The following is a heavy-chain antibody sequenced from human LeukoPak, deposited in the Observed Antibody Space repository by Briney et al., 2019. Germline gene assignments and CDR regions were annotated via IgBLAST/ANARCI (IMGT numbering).Heavy chain of an antibody. Sequence: SETLSLTCTVSGGSISSYYWSWIRQPPGKGLEWIGYIYYSGSTNYNPSLKSRVTIPVDTSKNQFSLKLSSVTAADTAVYYCARERVRGSGVIDYWGQGTLVTVSS. CDR1: GGSISSYY. CDR2: IYYSGST. J-gene: IGHJ4*02. CDR3: ARERVRGSGVIDY. D-gene: IGHD3-10*01. V-gene: IGHV4-59*01.